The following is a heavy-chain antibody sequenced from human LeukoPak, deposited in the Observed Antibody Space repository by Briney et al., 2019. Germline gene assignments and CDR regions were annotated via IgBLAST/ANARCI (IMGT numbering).Heavy chain of an antibody. J-gene: IGHJ5*02. CDR3: ARSALDWFDP. Sequence: SETLSLTCTVPGGSISSGGYYWSWIRQHPGKGLEWIGYIYYSGSTYYNPSLKSRVTISVDTSKNQFSLKLSSVTAADTAVYYCARSALDWFDPWGQGTLVTVSS. CDR2: IYYSGST. V-gene: IGHV4-31*03. CDR1: GGSISSGGYY.